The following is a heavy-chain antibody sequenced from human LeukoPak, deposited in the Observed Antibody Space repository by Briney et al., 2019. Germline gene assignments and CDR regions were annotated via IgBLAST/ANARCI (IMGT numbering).Heavy chain of an antibody. CDR1: GYSISSGYY. Sequence: SETLSLTCAVSGYSISSGYYWGWIRQPPGKGLEWIGRIYYSGSTYYNPSLKSRVTISVDTSKNQFSLKLSSVTAADTAVYYCASPPQYCSSTSCYMVYWGQGTLVTVSS. J-gene: IGHJ4*02. V-gene: IGHV4-38-2*01. CDR3: ASPPQYCSSTSCYMVY. CDR2: IYYSGST. D-gene: IGHD2-2*02.